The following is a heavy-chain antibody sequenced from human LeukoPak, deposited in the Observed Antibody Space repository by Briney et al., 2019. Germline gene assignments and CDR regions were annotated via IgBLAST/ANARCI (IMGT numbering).Heavy chain of an antibody. J-gene: IGHJ4*02. CDR1: GFTLSSYE. V-gene: IGHV3-30-3*01. CDR2: TSSDGNIK. D-gene: IGHD1-1*01. Sequence: PGGSLRLSCAASGFTLSSYEMNWVRQAPGKGLEWVAVTSSDGNIKYYADSVKGRFTISRDNSKNTLYLQMNSLRGEDTGVYYCARDPVPATARHFDYWGQGTLVTVSS. CDR3: ARDPVPATARHFDY.